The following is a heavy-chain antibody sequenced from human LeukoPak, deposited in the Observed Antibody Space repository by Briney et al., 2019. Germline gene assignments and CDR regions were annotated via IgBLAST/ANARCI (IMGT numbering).Heavy chain of an antibody. CDR3: SNPARTDYADY. CDR2: ISCGGGST. Sequence: GGSLRLSCAASGFTFSNYAMNWVRQAPGKGLEWVSFISCGGGSTYYSDSVKGRFTISRDNSKNTLYLQMNSLRPDDTAVYYFSNPARTDYADYWGQGTLVTVSS. D-gene: IGHD1-14*01. V-gene: IGHV3-23*01. CDR1: GFTFSNYA. J-gene: IGHJ4*02.